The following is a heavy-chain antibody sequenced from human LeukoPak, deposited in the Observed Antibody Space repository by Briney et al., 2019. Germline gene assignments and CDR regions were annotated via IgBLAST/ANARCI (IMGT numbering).Heavy chain of an antibody. CDR3: ARGQTMVRGVVDY. J-gene: IGHJ4*02. Sequence: SQTLSLTCTVSGGSISSGDYYWSWIRQPPGKGLEWIGYIYYSGSTYYNPSLKSRVTISVDTSKNQFSLKLRSVTAADTAVYYCARGQTMVRGVVDYWGQGTLVTVSS. V-gene: IGHV4-30-4*01. CDR1: GGSISSGDYY. D-gene: IGHD3-10*01. CDR2: IYYSGST.